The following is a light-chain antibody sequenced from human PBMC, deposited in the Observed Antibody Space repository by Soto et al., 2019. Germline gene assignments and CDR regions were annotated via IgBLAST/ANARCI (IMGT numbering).Light chain of an antibody. J-gene: IGLJ2*01. CDR1: SSNIGSNT. Sequence: QAVVTQPPSASGTPGQRVTISCSGSSSNIGSNTVNWYQQLPGKAPELMIYGVSNRPSGVSNRFSGSKSGNTASLTISGLQAEDEADYYCSSYTGSSTLLFGGGTKLTVL. V-gene: IGLV2-14*01. CDR2: GVS. CDR3: SSYTGSSTLL.